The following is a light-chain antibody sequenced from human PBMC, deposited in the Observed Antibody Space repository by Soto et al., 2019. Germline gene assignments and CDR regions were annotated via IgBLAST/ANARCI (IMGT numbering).Light chain of an antibody. V-gene: IGKV1-33*01. J-gene: IGKJ5*01. CDR1: QDISNY. Sequence: DIQMTQSPSSLSASVGDRVTITCRASQDISNYLNWYQQRPGKAPKLLIYDASNLERGVPSRFSGTRSGTHVTFAITSLQPEDVATYYCQQSDSLTITFGQGTRLEI. CDR2: DAS. CDR3: QQSDSLTIT.